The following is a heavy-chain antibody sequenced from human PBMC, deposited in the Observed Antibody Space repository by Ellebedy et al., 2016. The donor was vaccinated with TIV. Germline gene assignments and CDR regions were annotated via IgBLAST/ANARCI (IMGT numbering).Heavy chain of an antibody. V-gene: IGHV1-2*02. Sequence: ASVKVSXXASGYTFTGYYMHWVRQAPGQGLEWMGWINPNSGGTNYAQKFQGRVTMTRDTSISTAYMELSRLRSDDTAVYYCARDGTTKPYFILTGYYRGWAGDYWGQGTLVTVSS. J-gene: IGHJ4*02. D-gene: IGHD3-9*01. CDR1: GYTFTGYY. CDR2: INPNSGGT. CDR3: ARDGTTKPYFILTGYYRGWAGDY.